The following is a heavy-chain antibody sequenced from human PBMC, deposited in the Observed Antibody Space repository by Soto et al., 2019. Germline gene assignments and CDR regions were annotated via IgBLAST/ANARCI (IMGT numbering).Heavy chain of an antibody. Sequence: PGGSLRLSCAASGFTFSSSAMSWVRQAPGKGLEWVSALSGSGDSTYYADSVKGRFTISRDNSKNTLYLQINSLRAEDTAVYYWVKGIISSGWGYWGQGTLVTVSS. CDR3: VKGIISSGWGY. V-gene: IGHV3-23*01. CDR1: GFTFSSSA. CDR2: LSGSGDST. D-gene: IGHD6-19*01. J-gene: IGHJ4*02.